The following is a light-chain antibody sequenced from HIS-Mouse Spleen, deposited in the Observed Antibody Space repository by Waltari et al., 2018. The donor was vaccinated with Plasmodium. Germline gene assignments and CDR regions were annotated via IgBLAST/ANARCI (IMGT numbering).Light chain of an antibody. V-gene: IGKV3-11*01. CDR2: DAS. Sequence: EIVLTQSPATLSLSPGERATLSCMASQSVSSYLAWYQQNPGQAPRLLIYDASNRATGIPARFSGSGSGTDFTLTISSLEPEDFAVYYCQQRSNWPLYTFGQGTKLEIK. J-gene: IGKJ2*01. CDR1: QSVSSY. CDR3: QQRSNWPLYT.